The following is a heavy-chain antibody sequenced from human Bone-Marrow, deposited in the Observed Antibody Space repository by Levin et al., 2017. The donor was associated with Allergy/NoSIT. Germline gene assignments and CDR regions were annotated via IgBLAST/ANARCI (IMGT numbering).Heavy chain of an antibody. CDR2: ISGSGGST. D-gene: IGHD5-12*01. CDR3: AKGRLRFGTGHAFDS. CDR1: GFTFSSYA. Sequence: AGGSLRLSCAASGFTFSSYAMSWVRQSPGKGLEWVSAISGSGGSTYYADSVKGRFTISRDNSKNTLYLQMNSLGAGDTAVYDCAKGRLRFGTGHAFDSWGQGTMVTVSS. J-gene: IGHJ3*02. V-gene: IGHV3-23*01.